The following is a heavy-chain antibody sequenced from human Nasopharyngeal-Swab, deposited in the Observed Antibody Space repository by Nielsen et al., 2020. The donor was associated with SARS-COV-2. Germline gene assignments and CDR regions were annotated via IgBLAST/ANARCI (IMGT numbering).Heavy chain of an antibody. CDR1: GFTFSTYW. V-gene: IGHV3-74*01. CDR2: IDTDGTIK. J-gene: IGHJ5*02. D-gene: IGHD6-13*01. CDR3: ARPLSRDSTWTTEANWFDP. Sequence: GESLKISCAASGFTFSTYWMHWVRQPPGKGLLWVSRIDTDGTIKDYADSVKGRFTISRDNSENTVYLQMNSLRAEDTALYHCARPLSRDSTWTTEANWFDPWGQGTLVTVSS.